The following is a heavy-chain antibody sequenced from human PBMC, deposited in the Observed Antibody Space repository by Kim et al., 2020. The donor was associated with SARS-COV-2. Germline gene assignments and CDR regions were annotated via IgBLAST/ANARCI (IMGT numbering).Heavy chain of an antibody. Sequence: DGSTTNDADSVKGRFTISRDNAKNTLYLQMNSLRAEDTAVYYCARGGGPDYWGQGTLVTVSS. CDR3: ARGGGPDY. V-gene: IGHV3-74*01. CDR2: DGSTT. J-gene: IGHJ4*02. D-gene: IGHD2-15*01.